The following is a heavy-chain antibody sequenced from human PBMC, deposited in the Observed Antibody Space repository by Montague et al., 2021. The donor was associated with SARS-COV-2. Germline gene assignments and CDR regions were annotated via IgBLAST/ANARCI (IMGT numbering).Heavy chain of an antibody. J-gene: IGHJ4*02. CDR2: VSSSGST. V-gene: IGHV4-4*07. D-gene: IGHD6-13*01. CDR3: ARDVVAAPGTFDY. CDR1: GDSITYFY. Sequence: SETLSLTCTVSGDSITYFYWSWIRQPAGKGLEWIGRVSSSGSTNYNPSLRSRVSMSVDTSKSQFSLKLSSVTAADTAVYYCARDVVAAPGTFDYWGQGTLVTVSS.